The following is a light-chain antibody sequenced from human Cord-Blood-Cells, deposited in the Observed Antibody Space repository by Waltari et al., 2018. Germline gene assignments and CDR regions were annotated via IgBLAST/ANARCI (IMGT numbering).Light chain of an antibody. CDR1: SSDVGGYNY. Sequence: QSALTQPPSASGPPGQSVPISCTGPSSDVGGYNYVSWYQQHPGKAPKLMIYDVSKRPSGVPDRFSGSKSGNTASLTVSGLQAEDEADYYCSSYAGSNNYVFGTGTKVTVL. J-gene: IGLJ1*01. CDR2: DVS. CDR3: SSYAGSNNYV. V-gene: IGLV2-8*01.